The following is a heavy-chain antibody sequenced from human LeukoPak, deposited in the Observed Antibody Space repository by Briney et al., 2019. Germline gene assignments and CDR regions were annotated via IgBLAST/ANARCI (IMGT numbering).Heavy chain of an antibody. D-gene: IGHD6-13*01. V-gene: IGHV5-51*01. CDR3: ARLDAAAGNYYYMDV. CDR2: IYPGDSDT. CDR1: GSIFTSYW. Sequence: GASLQISCKGSGSIFTSYWIGWVRQLPGKGLEWMGIIYPGDSDTRYSPSFQGQVTISADKSISTAYLQWSSLKASDTAMYYCARLDAAAGNYYYMDVWGKGTTVTVSS. J-gene: IGHJ6*03.